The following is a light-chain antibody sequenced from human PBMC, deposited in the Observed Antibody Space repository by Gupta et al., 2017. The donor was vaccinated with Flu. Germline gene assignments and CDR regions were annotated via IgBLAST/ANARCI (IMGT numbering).Light chain of an antibody. V-gene: IGKV1-39*01. CDR3: QQGYSPPYT. J-gene: IGKJ2*01. Sequence: PSSLSASVGGRVTMTCRASQTNNNYLNWYQQKPGKAPKLLIYASSSLQSGVPSRFSGSGSETDFTLTISSLQPEDFATYFCQQGYSPPYTFGQGTKLEIK. CDR1: QTNNNY. CDR2: ASS.